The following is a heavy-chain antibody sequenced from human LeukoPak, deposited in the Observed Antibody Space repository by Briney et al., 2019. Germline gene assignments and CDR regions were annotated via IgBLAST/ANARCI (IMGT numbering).Heavy chain of an antibody. V-gene: IGHV4-39*07. J-gene: IGHJ4*02. D-gene: IGHD7-27*01. Sequence: SETLSLTCTVSGGSISSSSYYWGWIRQPPGKGLEWIGSMYYSGSSYYNPSLKSRVTISVDTSKNQFSLKLSSVTAADTAVYYCARLSSPWMGTARYYFDYWGQGTLVTVSS. CDR3: ARLSSPWMGTARYYFDY. CDR2: MYYSGSS. CDR1: GGSISSSSYY.